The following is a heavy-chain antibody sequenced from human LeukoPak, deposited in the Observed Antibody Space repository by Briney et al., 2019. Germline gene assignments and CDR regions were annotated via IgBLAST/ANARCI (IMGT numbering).Heavy chain of an antibody. CDR3: ARRAIAEGFDY. V-gene: IGHV3-48*03. CDR2: ISSSGRTI. Sequence: PGGSLRLSCAVSGFTFSSYEMNWVRQAPGKRLEWVSYISSSGRTIYYADSVKGRFTISRDSAKNSLYLQMISLRVEDTAVYYCARRAIAEGFDYWGQGTLVTVSS. CDR1: GFTFSSYE. J-gene: IGHJ4*02. D-gene: IGHD6-13*01.